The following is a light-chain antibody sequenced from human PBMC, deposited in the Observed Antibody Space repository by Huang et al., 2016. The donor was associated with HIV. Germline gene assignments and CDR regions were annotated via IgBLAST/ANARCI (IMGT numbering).Light chain of an antibody. J-gene: IGKJ1*01. CDR1: QSVSRNY. V-gene: IGKV3-20*01. CDR2: RAS. CDR3: QQTGRSPWT. Sequence: IELTQSPGTLSLSPGERATLSCRASQSVSRNYVAWFQQKPGQAPRLLIDRASRRATGIPDKFSGSGSGTDFTLTIDRLEPEDLAFYYCQQTGRSPWTFGQGTKVEI.